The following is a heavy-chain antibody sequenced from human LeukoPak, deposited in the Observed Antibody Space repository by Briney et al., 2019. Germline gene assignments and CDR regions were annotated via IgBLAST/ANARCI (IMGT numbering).Heavy chain of an antibody. J-gene: IGHJ5*02. Sequence: SETLSLTCTVSGGSIISSSYYWGWIRQPPGKGLEWIGSIYYRGSTYYNPSLKGRVTISVDTSKNQFSLKLTSVTAADTAVYYCARVDYYDSSGYSFDPWGQGTLVTVSS. CDR3: ARVDYYDSSGYSFDP. CDR1: GGSIISSSYY. V-gene: IGHV4-39*07. D-gene: IGHD3-22*01. CDR2: IYYRGST.